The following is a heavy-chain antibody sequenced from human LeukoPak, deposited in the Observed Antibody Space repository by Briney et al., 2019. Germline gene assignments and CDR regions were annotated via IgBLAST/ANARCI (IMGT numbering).Heavy chain of an antibody. CDR2: IYSGGST. J-gene: IGHJ4*02. V-gene: IGHV3-66*01. D-gene: IGHD3-22*01. CDR1: GFTFSSYS. Sequence: GGSLRLSCAASGFTFSSYSMNWVRQAPGKGLEWVSVIYSGGSTYYADSVKGRFTISRDNSKNTLYLQMNSLRAEDTAVYYCARGVDLYDSSGYAPLLHWGQGTLVTVSS. CDR3: ARGVDLYDSSGYAPLLH.